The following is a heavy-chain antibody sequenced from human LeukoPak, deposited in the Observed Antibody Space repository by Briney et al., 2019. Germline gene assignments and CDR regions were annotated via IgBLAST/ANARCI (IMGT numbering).Heavy chain of an antibody. CDR3: ARGSSSGYYSYWNFDL. V-gene: IGHV3-48*01. J-gene: IGHJ2*01. Sequence: GGSLRLSCAASGFTSSSYSMNWVRQAPGEGLEWISYISSRSSTIYYADSVKGRFTISRDNAKNSLYLQMDSLRAEDTAVYYCARGSSSGYYSYWNFDLWGRGTLVTVSS. CDR1: GFTSSSYS. D-gene: IGHD3-22*01. CDR2: ISSRSSTI.